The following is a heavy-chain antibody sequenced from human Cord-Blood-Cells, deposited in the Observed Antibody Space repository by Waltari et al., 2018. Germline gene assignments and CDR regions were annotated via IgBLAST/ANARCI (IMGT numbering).Heavy chain of an antibody. CDR1: GSTFSSYG. CDR2: ISYDGSNK. J-gene: IGHJ4*02. V-gene: IGHV3-30*18. Sequence: QVQLVESGGGVVQPGRSLRLSCAASGSTFSSYGMHWVRQAPGKGLEWVAVISYDGSNKYYADSVKGRFTISRDNSKNTLYLQMNSLRAEDTAVYYCAKEDSEYYFDYWGQGTLVTVSS. D-gene: IGHD3-10*01. CDR3: AKEDSEYYFDY.